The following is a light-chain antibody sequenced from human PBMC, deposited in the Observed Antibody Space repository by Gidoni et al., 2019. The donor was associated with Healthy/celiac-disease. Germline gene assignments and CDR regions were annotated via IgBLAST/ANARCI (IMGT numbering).Light chain of an antibody. CDR3: MQGTHWPPT. J-gene: IGKJ4*01. V-gene: IGKV2-30*02. CDR2: KVS. Sequence: DVVMTQSPLSLPVTLGQPASISCRSSQSLVHSDGNTYLNWFQQRPGQSPRRLIYKVSNRDSGVPDRFSGSGSGTDFTLKISRVEAEDVGGYYCMQGTHWPPTFGGGTKVEIK. CDR1: QSLVHSDGNTY.